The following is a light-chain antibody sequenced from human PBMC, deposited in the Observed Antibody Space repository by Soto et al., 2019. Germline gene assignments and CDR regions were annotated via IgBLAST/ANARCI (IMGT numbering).Light chain of an antibody. Sequence: QSALTQPASVSGSPGQSITISCTGTSSDVGGYNYVYWYQQHPGKAPKLMIYEVSNRPSGVSNRFSGSKSGTTASLTISGLQAEDEADYYCSSYTSINTWVFGGGTKLTVL. CDR1: SSDVGGYNY. CDR3: SSYTSINTWV. J-gene: IGLJ3*02. CDR2: EVS. V-gene: IGLV2-14*01.